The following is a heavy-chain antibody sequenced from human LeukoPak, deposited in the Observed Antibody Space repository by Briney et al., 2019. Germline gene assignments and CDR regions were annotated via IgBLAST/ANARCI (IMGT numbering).Heavy chain of an antibody. J-gene: IGHJ6*02. V-gene: IGHV1-8*01. CDR1: GYTFTSYD. D-gene: IGHD6-13*01. CDR3: ARGQVYSSSWGDYYYGMDV. CDR2: MNPNSGNT. Sequence: ASVKVSCKASGYTFTSYDINWVRQATGQGPEWMGWMNPNSGNTGYAQEFQGRVTMTRNTSISTAYMELSSLRSEDTAVYYCARGQVYSSSWGDYYYGMDVWGQGTTVTVSS.